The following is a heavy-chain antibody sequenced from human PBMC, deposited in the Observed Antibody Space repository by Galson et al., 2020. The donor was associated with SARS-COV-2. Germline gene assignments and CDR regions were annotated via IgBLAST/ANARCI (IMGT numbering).Heavy chain of an antibody. V-gene: IGHV4-39*07. J-gene: IGHJ4*02. D-gene: IGHD3-3*01. Sequence: SETLSLTCTVSGGSISSGDNYWGWIRQPPGKGLEWIGIVYYRGITYYNPSLKSRVTVSLDTSKNHVSLKLSSVTAADTAVYFCARSSYDIWSGSSLYYFDSWGQGTLVTVSS. CDR2: VYYRGIT. CDR3: ARSSYDIWSGSSLYYFDS. CDR1: GGSISSGDNY.